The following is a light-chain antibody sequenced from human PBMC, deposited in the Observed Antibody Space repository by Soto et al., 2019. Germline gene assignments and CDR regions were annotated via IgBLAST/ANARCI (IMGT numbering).Light chain of an antibody. CDR2: AAS. J-gene: IGKJ4*01. Sequence: DIQMTQSPSSLSASVGDRVTITCRASQSISSYLNWYQQKPGKAPKLLIYAASSLQSGVPSRCSGSGSGTYFTLTISSLQPEDFATYYCQQSYSTLTFGGGTKVEIK. CDR3: QQSYSTLT. V-gene: IGKV1-39*01. CDR1: QSISSY.